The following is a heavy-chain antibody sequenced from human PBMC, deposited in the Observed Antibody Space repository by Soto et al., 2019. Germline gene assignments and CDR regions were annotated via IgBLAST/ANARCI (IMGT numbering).Heavy chain of an antibody. J-gene: IGHJ5*02. CDR2: ISGSGFKK. CDR1: GFIFENFG. V-gene: IGHV3-23*01. D-gene: IGHD1-26*01. Sequence: GGALRLSCAASGFIFENFGMSWGRQAPGKGLEWISSISGSGFKKYYADSVKGRFTISRDNSKSTVYLELNNLSAEDTAVYHCAKNQGVELVPLATVDWFDPWGQGSVVTVSS. CDR3: AKNQGVELVPLATVDWFDP.